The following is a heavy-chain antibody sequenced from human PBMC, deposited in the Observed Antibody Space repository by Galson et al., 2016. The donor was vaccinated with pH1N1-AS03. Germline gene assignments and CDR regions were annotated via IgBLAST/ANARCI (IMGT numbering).Heavy chain of an antibody. J-gene: IGHJ4*02. CDR3: AKASNDDIWGSYRSVKY. V-gene: IGHV4-34*08. CDR1: GFTFSTFA. CDR2: INYYGTP. Sequence: LRLSCAASGFTFSTFAMSWVRRAPGKGLEWIGEINYYGTPSYNPSLRGRATLSLDTSKNHFSLDLTSVTAADTAVYYCAKASNDDIWGSYRSVKYWGQGSRVIVSS. D-gene: IGHD3-16*02.